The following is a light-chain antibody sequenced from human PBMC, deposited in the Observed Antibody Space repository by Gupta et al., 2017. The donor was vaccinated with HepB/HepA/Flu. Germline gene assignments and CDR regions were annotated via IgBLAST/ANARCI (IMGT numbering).Light chain of an antibody. CDR3: QVWDSSDDSAV. J-gene: IGLJ2*01. V-gene: IGLV3-21*04. Sequence: SYVLTQPPSVSVAPGKTASITCGGNNIGTKGVHWYQQMPGQAPVMVIYNDSDRPSGIPERFSGSNSGSTATLTISRVEAGDEAEYYCQVWDSSDDSAVFGVGTKLTVL. CDR2: NDS. CDR1: NIGTKG.